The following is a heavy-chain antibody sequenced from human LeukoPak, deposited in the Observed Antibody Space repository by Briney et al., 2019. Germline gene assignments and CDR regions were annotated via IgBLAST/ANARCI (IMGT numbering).Heavy chain of an antibody. D-gene: IGHD1-26*01. CDR3: ARAEFGMVGTTTDYYYYGMDV. J-gene: IGHJ6*02. Sequence: SGPALVTPTQPLTLTCTPSGFSLSTGGTCVSCIRQPPGKALEWLARIDWDDDIYFSTSVNTRVTISKDPTKHQVVLAMTKVGPVDTATYYCARAEFGMVGTTTDYYYYGMDVWGQGTTVTVSS. V-gene: IGHV2-70*11. CDR2: IDWDDDI. CDR1: GFSLSTGGTC.